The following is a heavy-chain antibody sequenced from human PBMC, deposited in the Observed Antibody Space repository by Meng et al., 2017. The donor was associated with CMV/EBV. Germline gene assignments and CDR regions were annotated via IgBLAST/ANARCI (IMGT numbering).Heavy chain of an antibody. J-gene: IGHJ6*02. D-gene: IGHD3-16*01. CDR2: MNPNSGNT. CDR1: GYTFTSYD. Sequence: ASVKVSCKASGYTFTSYDINWVRQATGQGLEWMGWMNPNSGNTGYAQKFQGRVTISRDNSKNTLYLQMNSLRAEDTAVYYCARDSWGYVMRYYGMDVWGQGTTVTVSS. V-gene: IGHV1-8*02. CDR3: ARDSWGYVMRYYGMDV.